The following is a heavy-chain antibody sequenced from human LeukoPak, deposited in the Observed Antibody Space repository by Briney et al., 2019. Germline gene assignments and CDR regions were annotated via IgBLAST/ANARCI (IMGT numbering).Heavy chain of an antibody. Sequence: GASVKVSCKASGGTFSSYAISWVRRAPGQGLEWMGWISAYNGNTNYAQKLQGRVTMTTDTSTSTAYVELRSLRSDDTAVYYCARVDSRFLEWLLSHRGDYYYMDVWGKGTTVTVSS. CDR3: ARVDSRFLEWLLSHRGDYYYMDV. V-gene: IGHV1-18*01. CDR1: GGTFSSYA. D-gene: IGHD3-3*01. CDR2: ISAYNGNT. J-gene: IGHJ6*03.